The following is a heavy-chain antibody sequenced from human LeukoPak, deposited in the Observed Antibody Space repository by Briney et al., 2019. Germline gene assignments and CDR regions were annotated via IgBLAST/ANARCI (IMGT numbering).Heavy chain of an antibody. J-gene: IGHJ3*02. CDR1: GYTFTSYY. Sequence: ASVKVSCKASGYTFTSYYMHWVRQAPGQGLEWMGIINPSGGSTSYAQKFQGRVTMTRDMSTSTVYMELSSLRSEDTAVYYCARDLGYCSSTSCYWGAFDIWGQGTMVTVSS. V-gene: IGHV1-46*01. CDR3: ARDLGYCSSTSCYWGAFDI. CDR2: INPSGGST. D-gene: IGHD2-2*01.